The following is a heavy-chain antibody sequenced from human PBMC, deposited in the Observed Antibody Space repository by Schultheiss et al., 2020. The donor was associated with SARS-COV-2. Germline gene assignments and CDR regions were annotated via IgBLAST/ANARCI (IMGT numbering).Heavy chain of an antibody. Sequence: SETLSLTCTVSGGSISSYYWSWIRQPPGKGLEWIGYIYYSGSTYYNPSLKSRVTISVDTSKNQFSLKLSSVTAADTAVYYCVGGVVLDAFDIWGQGTTVTVSS. CDR1: GGSISSYY. J-gene: IGHJ3*02. V-gene: IGHV4-59*04. CDR2: IYYSGST. D-gene: IGHD2-21*01. CDR3: VGGVVLDAFDI.